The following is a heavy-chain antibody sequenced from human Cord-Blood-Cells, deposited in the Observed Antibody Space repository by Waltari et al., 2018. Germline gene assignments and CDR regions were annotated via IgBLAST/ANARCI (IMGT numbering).Heavy chain of an antibody. V-gene: IGHV4-39*01. J-gene: IGHJ4*02. CDR1: GGSISSSSYY. CDR2: IYYSGST. D-gene: IGHD5-12*01. Sequence: QLQLQESGPGLVKPSETLSLTCTVSGGSISSSSYYWGWIRQPPGKGLEWLGSIYYSGSTYYNPSLKSRVTISVDTSKNQFSLKLSSVTAADTAVYYCARHGLLIVATIDYWGQGTLVTVSS. CDR3: ARHGLLIVATIDY.